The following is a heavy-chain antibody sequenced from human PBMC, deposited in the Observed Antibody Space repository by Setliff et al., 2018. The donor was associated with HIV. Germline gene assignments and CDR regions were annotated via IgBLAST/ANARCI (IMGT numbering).Heavy chain of an antibody. Sequence: ASVKVSCKASGGTFSSYAISWVRQAPGQGLEWMGWISAYNGNTNYAQKLQGRVTMTTDTSTSTAYMELRSLRSDDMAVYYCARDMGTSEYYYYMDVWGKGTTVTVSS. V-gene: IGHV1-18*03. D-gene: IGHD1-7*01. CDR3: ARDMGTSEYYYYMDV. J-gene: IGHJ6*03. CDR1: GGTFSSYA. CDR2: ISAYNGNT.